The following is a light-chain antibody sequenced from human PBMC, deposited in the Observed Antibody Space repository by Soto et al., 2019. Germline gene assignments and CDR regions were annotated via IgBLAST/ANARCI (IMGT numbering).Light chain of an antibody. CDR1: QNIYSW. J-gene: IGKJ1*01. CDR3: LQHNSYPWT. V-gene: IGKV1-5*01. CDR2: DVS. Sequence: DIQMTQSPSTLSASVGDRVFITCRASQNIYSWLAWYQQKPGMAPKLLIYDVSSLESGVPSRFSGSGSGTEFTLTISSLQPEDFATYYCLQHNSYPWTFGQGTKVDI.